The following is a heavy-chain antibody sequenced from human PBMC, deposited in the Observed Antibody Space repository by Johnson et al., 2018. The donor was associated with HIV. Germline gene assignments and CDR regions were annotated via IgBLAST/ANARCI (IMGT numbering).Heavy chain of an antibody. CDR2: ISGSGVST. Sequence: VQLVESGGGLVQPGGSLRLSCAASGFIFSTYAMNWVRQAPGKGLEWVSGISGSGVSTYYADSVKGRFIISRDNAKNSLYLQMNSLRAEDTAVYYCARDVKVCAFDIWGQGTMVTVSS. CDR1: GFIFSTYA. D-gene: IGHD3-16*01. J-gene: IGHJ3*02. CDR3: ARDVKVCAFDI. V-gene: IGHV3-23*04.